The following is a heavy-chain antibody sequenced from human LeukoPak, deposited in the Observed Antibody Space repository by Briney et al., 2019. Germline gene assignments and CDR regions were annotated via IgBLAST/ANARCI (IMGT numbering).Heavy chain of an antibody. CDR1: GASLSSGSYY. CDR2: IYYSGSS. Sequence: SETLSLTCTVSGASLSSGSYYWSWLRQPPGKGLEWIGYIYYSGSSNYNPSLKSRVTISLDTSKNQFSLKLTSVTAADTAVYYCAREMAASTGYFDYWGQGTLVTVSS. J-gene: IGHJ4*02. D-gene: IGHD5-24*01. V-gene: IGHV4-61*01. CDR3: AREMAASTGYFDY.